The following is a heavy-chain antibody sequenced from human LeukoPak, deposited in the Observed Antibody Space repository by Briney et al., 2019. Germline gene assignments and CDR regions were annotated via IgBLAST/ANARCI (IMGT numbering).Heavy chain of an antibody. CDR3: AKAWWFMDV. Sequence: GGSLRLSCVVSGFTFSSSAMSWVRQAPGKGLEWVSGISGSGAGTYYADSVKGRFTISRDNSKNTLYLQMNSLRAEDTAVYYCAKAWWFMDVWGKGTTVTISS. J-gene: IGHJ6*04. CDR2: ISGSGAGT. CDR1: GFTFSSSA. D-gene: IGHD2-8*02. V-gene: IGHV3-23*01.